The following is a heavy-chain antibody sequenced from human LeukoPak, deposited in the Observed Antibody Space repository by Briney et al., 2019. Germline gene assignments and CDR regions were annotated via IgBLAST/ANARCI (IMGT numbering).Heavy chain of an antibody. CDR3: ARAGPSSSWHQFDY. V-gene: IGHV3-7*01. CDR2: IKLDGSVK. Sequence: QSGGSLRLSCAAFGFTFSNYWMNWVRQAPGKGLEWVAIIKLDGSVKYYVDSVKGRFSISRDNAKNSVYLQMNNLRAEDTAVYYCARAGPSSSWHQFDYWGQGTLVTVSS. J-gene: IGHJ4*02. CDR1: GFTFSNYW. D-gene: IGHD6-13*01.